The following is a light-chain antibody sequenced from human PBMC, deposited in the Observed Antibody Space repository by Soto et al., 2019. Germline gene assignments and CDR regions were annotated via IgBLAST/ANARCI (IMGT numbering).Light chain of an antibody. V-gene: IGKV3-15*01. Sequence: EIVMTQSPATLSVSPGERATLSCRASHSVSSNLAWYQQKPGQAPRLLIYGASTRATGIPARFSGSGSGTEFTLTISSLHSEDFAVYYCQQYNNWPRTFGQGTKVDIK. J-gene: IGKJ1*01. CDR2: GAS. CDR3: QQYNNWPRT. CDR1: HSVSSN.